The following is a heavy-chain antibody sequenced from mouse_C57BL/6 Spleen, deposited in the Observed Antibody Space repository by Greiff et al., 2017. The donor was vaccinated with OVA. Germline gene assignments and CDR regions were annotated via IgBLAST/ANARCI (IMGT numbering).Heavy chain of an antibody. J-gene: IGHJ3*01. Sequence: VQLQQPGAELVKPGASVKLSCKASGYTFTSYWMQWVKQRPGQGLEWIGEIDPSDSYTNYNQKFKGKATLTVDTSSSTAYLQLSSLTSEDSAVYYGARERDPGAYWGQGTLVTVSA. CDR3: ARERDPGAY. CDR1: GYTFTSYW. V-gene: IGHV1-50*01. CDR2: IDPSDSYT. D-gene: IGHD3-3*01.